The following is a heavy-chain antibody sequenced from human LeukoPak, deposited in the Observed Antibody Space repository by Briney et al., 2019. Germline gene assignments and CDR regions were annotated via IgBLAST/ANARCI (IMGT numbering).Heavy chain of an antibody. J-gene: IGHJ4*02. CDR2: ISSSSSYI. CDR1: GFTFSSYS. Sequence: PGGSLRLSCAASGFTFSSYSMNWVRQAPGKGLEWVSSISSSSSYIYYADSVKGRFTISRDNAKNSLYLQMNSLRAEDTAVYYCAREAYYYDSSGYHESTPFDYWGQGTLVTVSS. D-gene: IGHD3-22*01. V-gene: IGHV3-21*01. CDR3: AREAYYYDSSGYHESTPFDY.